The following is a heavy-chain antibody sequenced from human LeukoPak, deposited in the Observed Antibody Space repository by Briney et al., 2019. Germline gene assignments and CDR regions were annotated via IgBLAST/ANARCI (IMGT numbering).Heavy chain of an antibody. CDR1: GGSISSYY. D-gene: IGHD3-3*01. V-gene: IGHV4-34*01. CDR3: ARGLVLRFLEWLDYYYYGMDV. Sequence: SETLSLTCTVSGGSISSYYWSWIRQPPGKGLEWVGEINHSGSTNYNPSLKSRVTISVDTSKNQFSLKLSSVTAADTAVYYCARGLVLRFLEWLDYYYYGMDVWGQGTTVTVSS. CDR2: INHSGST. J-gene: IGHJ6*02.